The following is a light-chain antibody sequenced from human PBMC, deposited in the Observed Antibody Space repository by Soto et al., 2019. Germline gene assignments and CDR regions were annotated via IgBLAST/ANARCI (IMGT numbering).Light chain of an antibody. V-gene: IGLV2-14*01. CDR1: SGDIGTYNY. CDR3: ISYRSGSTL. CDR2: EVV. Sequence: QSALPQPASVSGSPGQSITISFTGTSGDIGTYNYVSWYQQHPGKVPKLIIYEVVDRPSGVSNRFSGNKSGNTASLTISGLQAEDEADYYCISYRSGSTLFVGGTPVTVL. J-gene: IGLJ2*01.